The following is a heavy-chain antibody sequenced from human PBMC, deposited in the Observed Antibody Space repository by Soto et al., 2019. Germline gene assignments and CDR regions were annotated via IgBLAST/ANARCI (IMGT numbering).Heavy chain of an antibody. CDR3: ASETMITFGGAVDY. V-gene: IGHV3-30-3*01. CDR1: GFTFSSYA. D-gene: IGHD3-16*01. CDR2: ISYDGSNK. Sequence: QVQLVESGGGVVQPGRSLRLSCAASGFTFSSYAVHWVRQAPGKGLEWVAIISYDGSNKYYADSLKGRFTISRDNSKNTLYLQMNSLRAEDTAVYYCASETMITFGGAVDYWGQGTLVTVSS. J-gene: IGHJ4*02.